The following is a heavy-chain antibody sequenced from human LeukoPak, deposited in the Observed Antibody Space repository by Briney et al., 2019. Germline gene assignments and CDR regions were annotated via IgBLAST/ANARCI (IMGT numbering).Heavy chain of an antibody. CDR1: GFTFSSYN. Sequence: GGSLRLSCAASGFTFSSYNMNWVRQAPGKGLEWVSYISSSSSTIYYADSVKGRFTISRDNAKNALYLQMNSLRDEDTAVYYCASCGSYTGYHYYGMDVWGQGTTVTVSS. CDR3: ASCGSYTGYHYYGMDV. D-gene: IGHD3-3*01. CDR2: ISSSSSTI. J-gene: IGHJ6*02. V-gene: IGHV3-48*02.